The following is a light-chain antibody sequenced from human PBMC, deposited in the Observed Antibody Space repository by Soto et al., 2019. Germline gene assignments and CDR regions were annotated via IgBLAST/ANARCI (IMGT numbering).Light chain of an antibody. CDR1: SSDVGGYNY. J-gene: IGLJ2*01. Sequence: QSALTQPPSASGSPGQSVTISCTGTSSDVGGYNYVSWYQQHPGKAPKLMIYDVTKRPSGVPDRFSGSKSGNTASLTVSGLQAEDEADYYCSSYADNNEGNVVFGGGTKLTVL. CDR3: SSYADNNEGNVV. V-gene: IGLV2-8*01. CDR2: DVT.